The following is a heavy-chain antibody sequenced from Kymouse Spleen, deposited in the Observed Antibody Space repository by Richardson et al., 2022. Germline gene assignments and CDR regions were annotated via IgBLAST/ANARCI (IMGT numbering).Heavy chain of an antibody. CDR3: AKDATVTTDYFDY. CDR2: ISWNSGSI. Sequence: EVQLVESGGGLVQPGRSLRLSCAASGFTFDDYAMHWVRQAPGKGLEWVSGISWNSGSIGYADSVKGRFTISRDNAKNSLYLQMNSLRAEDTALYYCAKDATVTTDYFDYWGQGTLVTVSS. V-gene: IGHV3-9*01. CDR1: GFTFDDYA. D-gene: IGHD4-17*01. J-gene: IGHJ4*02.